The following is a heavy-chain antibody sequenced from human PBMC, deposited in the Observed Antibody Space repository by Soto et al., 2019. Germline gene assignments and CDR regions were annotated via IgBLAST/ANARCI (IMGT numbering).Heavy chain of an antibody. D-gene: IGHD5-18*01. Sequence: EVQLLESGGGLVQPGGSLRLSCAASGFTFSSYAMSWVRQAPGKGLEWVSAISGSGGSTYYADSVKGRFTISRDNAKNSLYLQMNSLRAEDTAVYYCARASGIDTAMVNLYYYYGMDVWGQGTTVTVSS. CDR1: GFTFSSYA. J-gene: IGHJ6*02. CDR3: ARASGIDTAMVNLYYYYGMDV. V-gene: IGHV3-23*01. CDR2: ISGSGGST.